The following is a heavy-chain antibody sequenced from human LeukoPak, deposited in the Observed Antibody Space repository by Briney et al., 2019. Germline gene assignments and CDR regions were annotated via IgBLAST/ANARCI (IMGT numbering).Heavy chain of an antibody. CDR3: ARSPFTRLPHKRYYMDV. Sequence: PSETLSLTCTVSGASITTSSYFWTWIRQSAGKGLEWIGRIYTSGGTNYNPSLKSRVTISLDTSKNQFSLKLSSVTAADTAVYYCARSPFTRLPHKRYYMDVWGKGTTVTISS. J-gene: IGHJ6*03. CDR1: GASITTSSYF. CDR2: IYTSGGT. V-gene: IGHV4-61*02. D-gene: IGHD1-1*01.